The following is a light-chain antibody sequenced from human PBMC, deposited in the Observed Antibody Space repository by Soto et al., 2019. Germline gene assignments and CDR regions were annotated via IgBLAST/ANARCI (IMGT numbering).Light chain of an antibody. CDR3: QQYGSSPYT. Sequence: EIVLSQSPGTLSLSPRERATLSCRASQSVSSSYLAGYQQKPGQAPRLLIYGASSRATGIPDTFSGSGSGTDFTLTISILEPEDFAVYYCQQYGSSPYTFGQGTKVDIK. CDR1: QSVSSSY. V-gene: IGKV3-20*01. J-gene: IGKJ2*01. CDR2: GAS.